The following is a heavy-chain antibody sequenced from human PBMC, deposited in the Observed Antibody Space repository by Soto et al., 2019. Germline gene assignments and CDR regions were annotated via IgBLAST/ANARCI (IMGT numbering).Heavy chain of an antibody. J-gene: IGHJ4*02. D-gene: IGHD3-10*01. CDR3: ARADPDYYGSGSKDLLDY. CDR1: GYTFTSYG. CDR2: ISAYNGNT. Sequence: QVQLVQSGAEVKKPGASVKVSCKASGYTFTSYGISWVRQAPGQGLEWMGWISAYNGNTNYAQKLQGRVTMTTDTSTSTHYMELRSMRSDATAVYFCARADPDYYGSGSKDLLDYWGQGTLVTVSS. V-gene: IGHV1-18*01.